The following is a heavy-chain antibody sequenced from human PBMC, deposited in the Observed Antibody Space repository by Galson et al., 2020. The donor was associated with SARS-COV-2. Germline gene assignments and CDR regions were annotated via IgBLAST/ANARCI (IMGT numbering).Heavy chain of an antibody. V-gene: IGHV3-23*01. Sequence: AAPGFTFSRYAMAWVRQAPGKGLAWVSGISGGGGSTYYADSAKGRLTISSDIYQNTVYLQISSLRAEDTAVYYCAKDRGNDYGDQLDFLGQGTQVTV. CDR2: ISGGGGST. D-gene: IGHD4-17*01. J-gene: IGHJ4*02. CDR3: AKDRGNDYGDQLDF. CDR1: GFTFSRYA.